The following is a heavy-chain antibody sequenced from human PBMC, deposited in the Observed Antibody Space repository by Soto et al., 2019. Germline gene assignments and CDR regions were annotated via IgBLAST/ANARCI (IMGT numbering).Heavy chain of an antibody. CDR1: GFTFSDYY. CDR2: ISSSGSTI. J-gene: IGHJ4*02. V-gene: IGHV3-11*01. CDR3: ARDRIHYGDYVHFDY. Sequence: PGGSLRLSCAASGFTFSDYYMSWIRQAPGKGLEWVSYISSSGSTIYYADSVKGRFTISRDNAKNSLYLQMNSLRAEDTAVYYCARDRIHYGDYVHFDYWGQGTLVTVSS. D-gene: IGHD4-17*01.